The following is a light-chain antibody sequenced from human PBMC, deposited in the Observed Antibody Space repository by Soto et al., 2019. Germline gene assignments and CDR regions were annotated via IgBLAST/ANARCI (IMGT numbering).Light chain of an antibody. Sequence: DIQMTQSPSSLSASVGDRVSITCRASQSISNYLNWYQQKPGEAPKVLIFAASSLQSGVPPRFSGSGSGTDFTLTIATLQPEDFGTYYCQQSYSTPWTFGQGTKVEV. CDR1: QSISNY. CDR2: AAS. CDR3: QQSYSTPWT. V-gene: IGKV1-39*01. J-gene: IGKJ1*01.